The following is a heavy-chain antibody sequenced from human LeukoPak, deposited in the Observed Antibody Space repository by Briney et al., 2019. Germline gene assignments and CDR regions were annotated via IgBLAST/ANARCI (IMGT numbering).Heavy chain of an antibody. V-gene: IGHV1-58*02. CDR3: AAPEAAGIVGATNVLGPYGMDV. CDR2: IVVGRDNT. Sequence: GTSVKVSCKASGFTFTSSAMQWVRQARGQRLEWIGWIVVGRDNTNYAQKFQERVTITRDMSTSTAYMELSSLRSEDTAVYYCAAPEAAGIVGATNVLGPYGMDVWGQGTTVTVSS. D-gene: IGHD1-26*01. J-gene: IGHJ6*02. CDR1: GFTFTSSA.